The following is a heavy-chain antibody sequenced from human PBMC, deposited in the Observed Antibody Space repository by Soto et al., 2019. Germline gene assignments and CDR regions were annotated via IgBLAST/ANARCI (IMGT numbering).Heavy chain of an antibody. CDR3: AKALVVAAALRELDY. CDR2: ISSGSAYI. D-gene: IGHD2-15*01. J-gene: IGHJ4*02. V-gene: IGHV3-21*04. CDR1: GFTFSNYN. Sequence: PGGSLSLSCAASGFTFSNYNMNWFRQAPWKGLEWVSSISSGSAYIYYADSVKGRFTISRDNAKNSLYLQMNSLRAEDTAVYYCAKALVVAAALRELDYWGQGTLVTVSS.